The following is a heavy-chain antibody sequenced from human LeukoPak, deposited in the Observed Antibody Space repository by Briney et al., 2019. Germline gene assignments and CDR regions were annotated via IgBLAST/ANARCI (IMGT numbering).Heavy chain of an antibody. J-gene: IGHJ5*02. Sequence: PGGSLRLSCTASGFTFSSYAMSWVRRAPGRGLEWVSTLSSSGGSTYYADSVRGRFTISIDNSKNTLYLQMNSLRAEDTALYYCAKDLGSGGGPSPFDPWGQGTLVIVSS. CDR3: AKDLGSGGGPSPFDP. CDR1: GFTFSSYA. V-gene: IGHV3-23*01. D-gene: IGHD6-19*01. CDR2: LSSSGGST.